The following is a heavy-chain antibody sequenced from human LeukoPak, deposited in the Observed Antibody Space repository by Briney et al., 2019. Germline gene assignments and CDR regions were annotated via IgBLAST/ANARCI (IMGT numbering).Heavy chain of an antibody. CDR3: ARDGVAPKTTVEMAFCWFDP. CDR2: INPNSGGT. V-gene: IGHV1-2*02. CDR1: GYTFTGYY. D-gene: IGHD5-24*01. J-gene: IGHJ5*02. Sequence: GASVKVSCKASGYTFTGYYMHWVGQAPGQGLEWMGWINPNSGGTNYAQKFQGRVTMTRDTSISTAYMELSRLRSDDTAVYYCARDGVAPKTTVEMAFCWFDPWGQGTLVTVSS.